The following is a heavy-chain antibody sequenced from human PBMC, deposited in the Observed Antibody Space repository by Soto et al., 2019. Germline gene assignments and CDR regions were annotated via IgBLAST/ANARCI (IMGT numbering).Heavy chain of an antibody. Sequence: GGSLRLSCAASGFTVSSNYMSWVRQAPGKGLEWVSVIYSGGSTYYAYSVKGRFTISRHNSKNTLYLQMNSLRAEDTAVYYCARDRGYSGSYYYYYGMDVWGQGTTVTVSS. J-gene: IGHJ6*02. D-gene: IGHD1-26*01. V-gene: IGHV3-53*04. CDR3: ARDRGYSGSYYYYYGMDV. CDR2: IYSGGST. CDR1: GFTVSSNY.